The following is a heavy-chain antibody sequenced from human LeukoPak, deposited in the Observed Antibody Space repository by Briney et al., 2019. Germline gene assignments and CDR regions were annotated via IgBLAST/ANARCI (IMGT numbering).Heavy chain of an antibody. J-gene: IGHJ5*02. CDR3: AKGSGSGWYGWFAP. CDR2: ISGSGGST. V-gene: IGHV3-23*01. D-gene: IGHD6-19*01. Sequence: GALRLSCAASGFTFSSYAMSWVRQAPGKGLEWVSAISGSGGSTYYADSVKGRFTISRDNSKNTLYLQMNNLRAEDTAVYFCAKGSGSGWYGWFAPWGQGTLVTVSS. CDR1: GFTFSSYA.